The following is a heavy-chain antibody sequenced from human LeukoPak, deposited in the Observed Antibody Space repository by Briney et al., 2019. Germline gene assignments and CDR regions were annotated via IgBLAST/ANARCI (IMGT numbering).Heavy chain of an antibody. CDR3: ARSGSYYDFWSGYRAFDI. CDR1: GGSFSVYY. J-gene: IGHJ3*02. Sequence: PSETLSLTCAVYGGSFSVYYWSWIRQPPGKGLEWIGEINHSGSTNYNPSLKSRVTISVDTSKNQFSLKLSSVTAADTAVYYCARSGSYYDFWSGYRAFDIWGQGTMVTVSS. V-gene: IGHV4-34*01. CDR2: INHSGST. D-gene: IGHD3-3*01.